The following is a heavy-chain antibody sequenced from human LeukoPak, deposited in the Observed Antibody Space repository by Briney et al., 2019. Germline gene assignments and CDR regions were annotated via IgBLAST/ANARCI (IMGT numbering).Heavy chain of an antibody. V-gene: IGHV4-38-2*02. CDR3: ARASFYDFWSGYYGSWRYFDL. J-gene: IGHJ2*01. CDR1: GYSISSGYY. D-gene: IGHD3-3*01. CDR2: IYHSGST. Sequence: PSETLSLTCTVSGYSISSGYYWGWIRQPPGKGLEWIGSIYHSGSTYYNPSLKSRVTISVDTSKNQFSLKLSSVTAADTAVYYCARASFYDFWSGYYGSWRYFDLWGRGTLVTVSS.